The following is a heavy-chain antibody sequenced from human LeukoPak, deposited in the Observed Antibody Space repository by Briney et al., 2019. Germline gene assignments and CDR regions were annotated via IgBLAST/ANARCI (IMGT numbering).Heavy chain of an antibody. CDR1: GGTFSSYT. J-gene: IGHJ5*02. CDR3: ARNPDTRSVILRYFDWSLNWFDP. V-gene: IGHV1-18*01. Sequence: ASVKVSCKASGGTFSSYTISWVRQAPGQGLEWMGWISAYNGNTNYAQKLQGRVTMTTDTSTSTAYMELRSLRSDDTAVYYCARNPDTRSVILRYFDWSLNWFDPWGQGTLVTVSS. CDR2: ISAYNGNT. D-gene: IGHD3-9*01.